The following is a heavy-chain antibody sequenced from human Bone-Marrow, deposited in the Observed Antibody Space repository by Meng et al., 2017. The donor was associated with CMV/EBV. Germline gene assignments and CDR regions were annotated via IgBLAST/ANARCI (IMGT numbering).Heavy chain of an antibody. CDR1: GFTFDDYA. CDR2: ISWNSGLI. Sequence: GGSLRLSCAASGFTFDDYAMHWVRQGPGKGLEWVSGISWNSGLIDYADSVRGRFTISRDNAKNALYLQMNNLRAEDTALYYCTRFYSAYGMDVWGQGPTVTVSS. D-gene: IGHD4-11*01. J-gene: IGHJ6*02. V-gene: IGHV3-9*01. CDR3: TRFYSAYGMDV.